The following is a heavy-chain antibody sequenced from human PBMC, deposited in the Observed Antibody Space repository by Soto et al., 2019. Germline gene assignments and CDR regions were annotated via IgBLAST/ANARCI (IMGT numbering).Heavy chain of an antibody. D-gene: IGHD5-18*01. V-gene: IGHV4-39*01. Sequence: QLQLQESGPGLVKPWETLSLTCTVSGDSISSSNYFWGWIRQPPGKGLEWIGTIFYSGSNYYNPSIKSRVTISSDTSKNQFSLTLTSVTAADTALYYCARRYGWLYFDYWGQGRLVTVSS. CDR3: ARRYGWLYFDY. CDR1: GDSISSSNYF. J-gene: IGHJ4*02. CDR2: IFYSGSN.